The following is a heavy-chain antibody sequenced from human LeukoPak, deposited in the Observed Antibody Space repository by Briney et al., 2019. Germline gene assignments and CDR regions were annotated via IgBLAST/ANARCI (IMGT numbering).Heavy chain of an antibody. V-gene: IGHV4-4*07. CDR3: ARTYDFWSGRWFDP. CDR2: IYTSGST. D-gene: IGHD3-3*01. Sequence: SETLSLTCTVSGGSISSYYWSWIRQPAGKGLEWIGRIYTSGSTNYNPSLKSQVTMSVDTSKNQFSLKLSSVTAADTAVYYCARTYDFWSGRWFDPWGQGTLVTVSS. CDR1: GGSISSYY. J-gene: IGHJ5*02.